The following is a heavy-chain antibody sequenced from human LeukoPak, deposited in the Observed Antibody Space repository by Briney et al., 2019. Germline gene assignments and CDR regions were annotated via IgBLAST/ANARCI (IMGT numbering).Heavy chain of an antibody. CDR3: ARGEAVDWFDP. J-gene: IGHJ5*02. CDR1: GFTFSSYW. Sequence: GGPLRLSCAASGFTFSSYWMSWVRQAPGKGLEWVANIKQDGSEKYYVDSVKGRFTISRDNAKNSLYLQMDSLRAEDTAVYYCARGEAVDWFDPWGQGTLVTVSS. D-gene: IGHD6-19*01. V-gene: IGHV3-7*03. CDR2: IKQDGSEK.